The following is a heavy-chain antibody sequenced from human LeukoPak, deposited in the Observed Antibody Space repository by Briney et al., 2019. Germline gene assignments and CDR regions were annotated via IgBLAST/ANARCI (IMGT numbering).Heavy chain of an antibody. CDR1: GYSISSGYY. V-gene: IGHV4-38-2*01. CDR2: IYHSGST. CDR3: ARQASGGSFYLDY. D-gene: IGHD2-15*01. Sequence: SETLSLTCAVSGYSISSGYYWGWIQQRPGKGLEWIGSIYHSGSTYYNPSLKSRVTISVDTSKNQFSLKLSSVTAADTAVYYCARQASGGSFYLDYWGQGTLVTVSS. J-gene: IGHJ4*02.